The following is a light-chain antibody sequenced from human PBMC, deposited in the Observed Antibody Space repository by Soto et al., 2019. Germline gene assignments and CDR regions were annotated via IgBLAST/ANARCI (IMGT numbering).Light chain of an antibody. CDR2: GTS. CDR1: QSVNSN. V-gene: IGKV3-15*01. J-gene: IGKJ1*01. CDR3: QQYNNWPRT. Sequence: EIVMTQSPATLSLSPGERATLSCRASQSVNSNLAWYQQKAGQAPRLLIFGTSTRATGFPARFSGSGSGTDFTLTISSLQFEDFTVYSCQQYNNWPRTLGQGTKVDIK.